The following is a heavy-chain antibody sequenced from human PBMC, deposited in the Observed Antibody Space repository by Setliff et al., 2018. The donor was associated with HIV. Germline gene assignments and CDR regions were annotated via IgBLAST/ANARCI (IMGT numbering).Heavy chain of an antibody. CDR3: ARAQPTNRIAAAGFDY. CDR1: GGTFSSFA. J-gene: IGHJ4*02. CDR2: IFPFFGSA. Sequence: SVKVSCKASGGTFSSFAISWVRQAPGQGLEWMGGIFPFFGSANYAQKFQGRVTITADVSTSTIYMELSSLRSEDTAVYYCARAQPTNRIAAAGFDYWGQGTLVTVSS. D-gene: IGHD6-13*01. V-gene: IGHV1-69*13.